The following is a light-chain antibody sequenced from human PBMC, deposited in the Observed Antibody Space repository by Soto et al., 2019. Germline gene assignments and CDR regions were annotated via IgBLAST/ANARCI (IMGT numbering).Light chain of an antibody. CDR1: SPNIGSNA. J-gene: IGLJ7*01. CDR2: SND. Sequence: QSVLTQPPSVSGAPGETVTISCSGSSPNIGSNAVNWYQQVPATATKLLIYSNDQRPSGVPDRFSASKSGTSASLAISGLQSEDEADYSCATWDDSLNGHVFGGGTQLTVL. V-gene: IGLV1-44*01. CDR3: ATWDDSLNGHV.